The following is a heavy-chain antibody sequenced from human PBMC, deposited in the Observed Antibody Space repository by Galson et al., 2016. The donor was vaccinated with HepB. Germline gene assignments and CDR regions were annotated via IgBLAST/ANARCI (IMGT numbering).Heavy chain of an antibody. Sequence: SLRLSCAASGFAFEADSMNWVRQAPGKGLEWISSITGSSSHTYYADSVKGRFAISRDNGKKSLFLQMNGLRPEDTAVYYCARGAGVEVIVTEDEYFPHWGQGILVIVSS. J-gene: IGHJ1*01. CDR1: GFAFEADS. D-gene: IGHD2-21*01. V-gene: IGHV3-21*01. CDR3: ARGAGVEVIVTEDEYFPH. CDR2: ITGSSSHT.